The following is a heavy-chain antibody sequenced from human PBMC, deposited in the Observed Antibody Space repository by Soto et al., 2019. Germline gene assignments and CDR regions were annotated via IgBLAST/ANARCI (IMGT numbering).Heavy chain of an antibody. Sequence: GESLKISCNSSCYSFSTYWIGWVRQIPGKGLEWMGLIFPGDSETTYSPSFQGHVSISADTSISTAYLQWDSLKTSDSAIYYCARQGPGSYWGQGTQVTVSS. CDR1: CYSFSTYW. J-gene: IGHJ4*02. CDR2: IFPGDSET. CDR3: ARQGPGSY. D-gene: IGHD2-15*01. V-gene: IGHV5-51*01.